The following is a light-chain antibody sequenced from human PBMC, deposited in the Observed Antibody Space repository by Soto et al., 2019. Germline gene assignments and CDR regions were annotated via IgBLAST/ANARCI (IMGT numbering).Light chain of an antibody. V-gene: IGKV3-20*01. CDR1: QSVSSRF. CDR3: HQYESSLT. J-gene: IGKJ1*01. Sequence: EIVLTQSPGSLSLSPGERATLSCRTSQSVSSRFIAWYQQQPGQAPRLLIFGASVRATGVPDRFSGSGSGTDFTLTISRLEAEDFAVYYWHQYESSLTFGQGTTVEI. CDR2: GAS.